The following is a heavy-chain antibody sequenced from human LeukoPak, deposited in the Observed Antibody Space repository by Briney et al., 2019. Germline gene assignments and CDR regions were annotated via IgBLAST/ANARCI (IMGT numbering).Heavy chain of an antibody. CDR1: GFTFSSYE. V-gene: IGHV3-23*01. CDR3: AKDINWASFES. CDR2: IIGSGCTT. D-gene: IGHD7-27*01. Sequence: PGGSLRLSCAASGFTFSSYEMNWVRQAPGKGLEWVSCIIGSGCTTYYADSVKGRFTISRDNSKNTLYLQMKRVRAEDTALYYCAKDINWASFESWGQGTLVTVSS. J-gene: IGHJ4*02.